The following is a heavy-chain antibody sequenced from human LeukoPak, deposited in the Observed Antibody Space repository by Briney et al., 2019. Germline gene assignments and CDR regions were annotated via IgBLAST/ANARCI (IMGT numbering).Heavy chain of an antibody. V-gene: IGHV3-30-3*01. CDR2: ISYDGTNK. CDR3: ARDPWPYGSGTLNWFDP. Sequence: QPGGSLRLSCAASRFTFSTYAMHWVRQAPGKGLEWVAVISYDGTNKYYADSVKGRFTISRDISNNTLYLQMNSLRAEDTAVYYCARDPWPYGSGTLNWFDPWGQGTLVTVSS. D-gene: IGHD3-10*01. J-gene: IGHJ5*02. CDR1: RFTFSTYA.